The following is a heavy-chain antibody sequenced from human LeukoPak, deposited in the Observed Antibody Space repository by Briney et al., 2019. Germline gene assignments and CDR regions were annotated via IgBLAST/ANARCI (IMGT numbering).Heavy chain of an antibody. CDR1: GFTFSSYG. Sequence: GGSLRLSCAASGFTFSSYGMHWVRQAPGKGLEWVAFIRYDGSNKYYADSVKGRFTISRDNSKNTLYLQMNSLRAEDTAVYYCARVGAAAGPTDYWGQGTLVTVSS. D-gene: IGHD6-13*01. J-gene: IGHJ4*02. CDR3: ARVGAAAGPTDY. CDR2: IRYDGSNK. V-gene: IGHV3-30*02.